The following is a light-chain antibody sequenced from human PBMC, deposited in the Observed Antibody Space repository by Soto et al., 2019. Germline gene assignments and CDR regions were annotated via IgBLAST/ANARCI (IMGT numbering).Light chain of an antibody. J-gene: IGKJ1*01. CDR2: AAS. V-gene: IGKV1-9*01. CDR1: QGSRSY. CDR3: QQLNSYPWT. Sequence: DIQLTQSPSFLSASVGDRVTITCRASQGSRSYLAWYQQKPGKAPKLLIYAASTLQSGVPSRFSGSGYGTEFTLTVGGLLPEDFAAYYCQQLNSYPWTFGQGTKVEIK.